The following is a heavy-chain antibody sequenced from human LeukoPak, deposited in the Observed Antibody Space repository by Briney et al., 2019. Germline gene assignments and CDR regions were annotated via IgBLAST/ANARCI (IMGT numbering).Heavy chain of an antibody. Sequence: SQTLSLTCTVSGGSISSGTYYWSWIRQPAGKGLEWIGRIYTSGSTNYNPSLKSRVTISVDTSKNQFSLKLSSVTAADTAVYYCARNKPMVRGVIGYYYYYMDVWGKGTTVTISS. D-gene: IGHD3-10*01. CDR3: ARNKPMVRGVIGYYYYYMDV. CDR1: GGSISSGTYY. V-gene: IGHV4-61*02. CDR2: IYTSGST. J-gene: IGHJ6*03.